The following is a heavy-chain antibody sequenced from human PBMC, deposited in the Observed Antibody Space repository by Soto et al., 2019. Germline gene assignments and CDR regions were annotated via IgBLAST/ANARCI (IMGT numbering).Heavy chain of an antibody. CDR2: ISASGGST. J-gene: IGHJ4*02. CDR3: AREDYYDSSGYYGY. Sequence: GGSLRLSCAASGFTFIDYAISWVRQAPGKGLEWVSVISASGGSTYYADSVKGRFTTSRDNSKNTLYLEMNSLRAEDTAVYYCAREDYYDSSGYYGYWGQGTLVTVSS. D-gene: IGHD3-22*01. CDR1: GFTFIDYA. V-gene: IGHV3-23*01.